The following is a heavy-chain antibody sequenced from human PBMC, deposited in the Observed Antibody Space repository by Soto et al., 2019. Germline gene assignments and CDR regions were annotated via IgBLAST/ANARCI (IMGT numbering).Heavy chain of an antibody. V-gene: IGHV4-39*01. Sequence: SETLSLTCTVSGVSISNSSYYWGWIRRPPGKGLEWIGTIYYSGITYYNPSLKSRVTISVDTSKNQFSLKLTSVTATDTAVYYCARHGSNWGQGTLVTVSS. CDR1: GVSISNSSYY. J-gene: IGHJ4*02. CDR3: ARHGSN. CDR2: IYYSGIT.